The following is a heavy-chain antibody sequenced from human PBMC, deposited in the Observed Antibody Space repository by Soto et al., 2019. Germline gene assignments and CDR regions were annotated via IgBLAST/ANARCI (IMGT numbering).Heavy chain of an antibody. J-gene: IGHJ6*02. CDR2: IYYSGST. Sequence: SETLSLTCTVSGGSISSSSYYWGWIRQPPGKGLEWIGSIYYSGSTYYNPSLKSRVTISVDTSKNQFSLKLSSVTAADTAVYYCASFGRGYYVYYYYYGMDVWGQGTTVTVAS. V-gene: IGHV4-39*01. CDR3: ASFGRGYYVYYYYYGMDV. CDR1: GGSISSSSYY. D-gene: IGHD3-3*01.